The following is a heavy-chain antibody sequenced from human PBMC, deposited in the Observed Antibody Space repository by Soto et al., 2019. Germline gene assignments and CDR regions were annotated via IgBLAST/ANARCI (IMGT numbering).Heavy chain of an antibody. D-gene: IGHD1-26*01. CDR3: GRSVVGATGEILYNAMDV. Sequence: QVQLVQSGAEVKKPGASVKVSCKASGYTFTGYSIHWVRQALGQRLEWMGWIDAANGNTKYSRRFQGRVSITSDTSASTAYMELSGLRSEDTAVYYCGRSVVGATGEILYNAMDVWGQGTTVTVSS. CDR1: GYTFTGYS. V-gene: IGHV1-3*01. J-gene: IGHJ6*02. CDR2: IDAANGNT.